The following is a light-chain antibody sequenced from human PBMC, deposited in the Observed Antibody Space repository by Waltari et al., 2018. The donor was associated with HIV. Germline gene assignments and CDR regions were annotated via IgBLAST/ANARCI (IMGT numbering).Light chain of an antibody. J-gene: IGLJ2*01. CDR1: SGHRSYA. CDR2: LNSDGSH. Sequence: LVVTQSPSASASLGASVKLTCTLSSGHRSYAIAWPQQRPQKGPRYLMTLNSDGSHIKGDGIPDRFSGSSSGAERYLTISSLQSEDEADYYCQTWATGIVVFGGGTKLTVL. CDR3: QTWATGIVV. V-gene: IGLV4-69*01.